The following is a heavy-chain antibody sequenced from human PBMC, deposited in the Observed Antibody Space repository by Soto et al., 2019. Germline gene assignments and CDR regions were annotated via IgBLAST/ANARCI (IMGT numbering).Heavy chain of an antibody. Sequence: EVQLVESGGGLVQPGGSLRLSCAASGFTFRNYWMYWVRQAPGXXXEXXSRINSDGSVSSYADSVKGRLTISRDNVKNTLYLLMDSLRAEDTAVYYCARGDCVGGSCYSLAGSFYYYMDAWGKGTTVTVFS. CDR2: INSDGSVS. V-gene: IGHV3-74*02. J-gene: IGHJ6*03. CDR1: GFTFRNYW. D-gene: IGHD2-15*01. CDR3: ARGDCVGGSCYSLAGSFYYYMDA.